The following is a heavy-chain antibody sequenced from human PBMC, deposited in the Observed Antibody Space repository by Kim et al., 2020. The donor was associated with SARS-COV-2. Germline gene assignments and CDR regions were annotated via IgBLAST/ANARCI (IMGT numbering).Heavy chain of an antibody. D-gene: IGHD6-13*01. CDR3: ARPRYSTSLYGMDV. CDR2: IYAGDSQT. CDR1: GFYFSNYW. V-gene: IGHV5-51*01. Sequence: GESLKISCEGYGFYFSNYWIAWVRQMPGKGLEWMGMIYAGDSQTRYSPSFQGQVTISVHKSIGTAYLQWRSLQASDTAKYYCARPRYSTSLYGMDVWGQGTTLTVPS. J-gene: IGHJ6*02.